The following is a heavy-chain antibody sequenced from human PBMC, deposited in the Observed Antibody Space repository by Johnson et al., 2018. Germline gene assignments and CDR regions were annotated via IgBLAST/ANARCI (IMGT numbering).Heavy chain of an antibody. Sequence: EVQLVESGGGLVQPGGSLRLSCAASGFTFSTYAMSWVRQAPGKGLEWVSALSGSGTSAYYADSVKGRFTISRDNSKNTLFLQMNSLGAEDTAVYYCAKDQKIYSGTYDAFDIWGQGTMVTVSS. D-gene: IGHD1-26*01. CDR2: LSGSGTSA. V-gene: IGHV3-23*04. J-gene: IGHJ3*02. CDR3: AKDQKIYSGTYDAFDI. CDR1: GFTFSTYA.